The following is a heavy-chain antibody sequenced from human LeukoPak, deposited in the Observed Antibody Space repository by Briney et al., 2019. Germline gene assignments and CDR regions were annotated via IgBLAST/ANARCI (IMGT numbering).Heavy chain of an antibody. CDR1: GYTFSTYW. D-gene: IGHD1-1*01. Sequence: PGESLKISCKGSGYTFSTYWIGWVRQMPGKGLEWMGIIYPADSNPRYSPSFQGQVTISADKSISTAYLQGSSLKASDSAMYYCVRHGLGTNWFGFDYWGQGTLVTVSS. V-gene: IGHV5-51*01. CDR3: VRHGLGTNWFGFDY. J-gene: IGHJ4*02. CDR2: IYPADSNP.